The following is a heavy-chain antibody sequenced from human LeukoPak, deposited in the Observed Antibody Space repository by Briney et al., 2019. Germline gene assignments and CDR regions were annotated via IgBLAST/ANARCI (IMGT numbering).Heavy chain of an antibody. CDR1: GFAFHAFD. CDR2: INSDGGKT. J-gene: IGHJ6*03. V-gene: IGHV3-43*02. D-gene: IGHD3-3*01. CDR3: AKDIRDRYYDFWSGYLGLCYYMDV. Sequence: PGGSLRLSCAASGFAFHAFDMYWVRQAPGKGLEWVSRINSDGGKTYYADSVRGRFTISRDNAKNSLYLQMNSLRAEDTALYYCAKDIRDRYYDFWSGYLGLCYYMDVWGKGTTVTVSS.